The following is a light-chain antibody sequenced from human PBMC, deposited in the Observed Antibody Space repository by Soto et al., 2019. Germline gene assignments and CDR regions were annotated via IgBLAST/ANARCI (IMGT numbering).Light chain of an antibody. Sequence: EIVMTQSPATLSVSPGERATLSCRASQTVYSNLAWYQQKPGQAPRLLIYGASTRATGIPARFSGSGSGTDFSLTISSLQSEDFAVCYCQQYTNWPLAFGQGTKVEVK. CDR3: QQYTNWPLA. J-gene: IGKJ1*01. CDR2: GAS. CDR1: QTVYSN. V-gene: IGKV3-15*01.